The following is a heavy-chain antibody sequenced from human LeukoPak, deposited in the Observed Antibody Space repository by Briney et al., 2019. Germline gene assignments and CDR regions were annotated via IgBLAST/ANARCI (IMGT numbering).Heavy chain of an antibody. Sequence: GGSLRLSCSASGFXFSYYIMHWVRQAPGKGLETVSAITGNGDIPYYGDSVKGRFTISRDNSKNTLYLQMSSLRTEDTAMYYCARRDDNSAYDYWGQGTLVTVSS. D-gene: IGHD5-24*01. CDR1: GFXFSYYI. CDR3: ARRDDNSAYDY. J-gene: IGHJ4*02. CDR2: ITGNGDIP. V-gene: IGHV3-64D*09.